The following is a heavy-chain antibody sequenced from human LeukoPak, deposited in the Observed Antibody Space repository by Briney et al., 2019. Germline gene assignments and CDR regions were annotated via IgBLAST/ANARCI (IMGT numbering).Heavy chain of an antibody. V-gene: IGHV4-59*01. CDR3: ARGSYYYGSGSWEYYFDY. CDR2: IYYTGST. D-gene: IGHD3-10*01. CDR1: GGAISTYY. Sequence: PSKTLSLTCTVSGGAISTYYWSWIRQTPGMGLEWIGYIYYTGSTNYNPSLKSRVTISVDASKNQFSLKMSSMTAADTAVYYCARGSYYYGSGSWEYYFDYWGQGTLVTVSS. J-gene: IGHJ4*02.